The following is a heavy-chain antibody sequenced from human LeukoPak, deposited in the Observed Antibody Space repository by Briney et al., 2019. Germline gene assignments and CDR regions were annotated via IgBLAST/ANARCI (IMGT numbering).Heavy chain of an antibody. CDR1: GGSISSSSYY. CDR3: ARSGSGQQLAHFDY. Sequence: SETLSLTCTVSGGSISSSSYYWGWIRQPPGKGLEWIGSIYYSGSTYYNPSLKSRVTISVDTSKNQFSLKLSSVTAADTAVYYCARSGSGQQLAHFDYWGQGTLVTVSS. CDR2: IYYSGST. V-gene: IGHV4-39*07. J-gene: IGHJ4*02. D-gene: IGHD6-13*01.